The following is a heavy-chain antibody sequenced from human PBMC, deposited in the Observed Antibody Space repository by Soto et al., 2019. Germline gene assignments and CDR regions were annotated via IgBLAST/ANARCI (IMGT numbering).Heavy chain of an antibody. CDR3: ATRGTQGRWLEFADY. V-gene: IGHV1-69*01. D-gene: IGHD5-12*01. Sequence: QVQLVQSGAEVKRPGSSVKVSCEASGGTFSSLGFTWVRQAPGQGLEWMGGIIPISGRTTFAPKFLGRVTMTADESTRTTYMELTALTSDDTALYYGATRGTQGRWLEFADYWGQGTLVTVSS. J-gene: IGHJ4*02. CDR2: IIPISGRT. CDR1: GGTFSSLG.